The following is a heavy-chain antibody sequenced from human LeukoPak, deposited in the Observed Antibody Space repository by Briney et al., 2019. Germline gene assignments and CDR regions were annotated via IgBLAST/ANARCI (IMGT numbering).Heavy chain of an antibody. CDR3: ANEEKLQSYYGMDV. CDR2: ITGSGRNT. D-gene: IGHD1-26*01. J-gene: IGHJ6*02. CDR1: GFTFRNHV. V-gene: IGHV3-23*01. Sequence: PGGSLRLSCAASGFTFRNHVMSWVRQAPGKGLEWVSSITGSGRNTYYIDSVEGRSTVSRDNSRNTFYLQLNSLRAEDTAVYYCANEEKLQSYYGMDVWGQGTTVTVSS.